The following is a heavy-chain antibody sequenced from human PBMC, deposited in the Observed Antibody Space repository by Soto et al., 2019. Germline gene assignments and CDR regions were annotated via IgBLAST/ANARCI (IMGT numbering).Heavy chain of an antibody. J-gene: IGHJ6*02. Sequence: ASVKVSCKASGGTFSSYAISWVRQAPGQGLEWMGGIIPILGIANYAQKFQGRVTITADKSTSTAYMELSSLRSEDTAVYYCARGGYSGYDTDYYYGMDVGGQGTTVTVSS. V-gene: IGHV1-69*10. CDR1: GGTFSSYA. D-gene: IGHD5-12*01. CDR3: ARGGYSGYDTDYYYGMDV. CDR2: IIPILGIA.